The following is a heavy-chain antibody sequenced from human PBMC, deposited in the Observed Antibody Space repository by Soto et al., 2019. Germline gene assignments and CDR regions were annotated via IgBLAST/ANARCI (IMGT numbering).Heavy chain of an antibody. Sequence: GGSLRLSCAASGFTFSSYAMHSVRQAPGKGLEWVAVISYDGSNKYYADSVKGRFTISRDNSKNTLYLQMNSLRAEDTAVYYCARAKYYYDSSGYYYFDYWGQGTLVTVSS. D-gene: IGHD3-22*01. CDR3: ARAKYYYDSSGYYYFDY. CDR2: ISYDGSNK. CDR1: GFTFSSYA. J-gene: IGHJ4*02. V-gene: IGHV3-30-3*01.